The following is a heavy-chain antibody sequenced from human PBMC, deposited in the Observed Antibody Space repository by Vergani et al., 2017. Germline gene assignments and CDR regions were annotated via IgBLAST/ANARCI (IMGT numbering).Heavy chain of an antibody. CDR1: GGTSTSQT. CDR3: ARDRDFAGDYLLDY. V-gene: IGHV1-69*01. J-gene: IGHJ4*02. D-gene: IGHD4-17*01. Sequence: QVLLVQSGSEVKKPGSSVKVSCEDSGGTSTSQTFSWVRQAPGQGLEWMGGINVVFHTTNYAQNFQGRVTITADESRSTAYMELTSLTSEDTALYFCARDRDFAGDYLLDYWGQGTLVIVSS. CDR2: INVVFHTT.